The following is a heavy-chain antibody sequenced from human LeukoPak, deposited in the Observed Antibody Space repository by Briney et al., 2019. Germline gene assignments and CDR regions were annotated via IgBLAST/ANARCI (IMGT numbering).Heavy chain of an antibody. CDR1: GGTFDTYG. CDR2: IIPIFGTA. D-gene: IGHD2-8*02. V-gene: IGHV1-69*05. CDR3: ARAVGVLNGMDV. Sequence: ASVKVSCKASGGTFDTYGINWVRQAPGQGLEWMGGIIPIFGTANYAQKFQGRVTITTDESTSTAYMELSSLRSEDTAVYYCARAVGVLNGMDVWGKGTTVTVSS. J-gene: IGHJ6*04.